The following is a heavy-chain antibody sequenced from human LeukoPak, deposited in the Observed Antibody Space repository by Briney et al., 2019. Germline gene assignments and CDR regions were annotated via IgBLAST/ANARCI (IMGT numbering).Heavy chain of an antibody. CDR2: INHSGST. CDR3: ARHTVTTSPFFDP. D-gene: IGHD4-17*01. Sequence: SETLSPTRAVYGGSFSGYYWSWIRQPPGKGLEWIGEINHSGSTNYNPSLKSRVTISVDTSKNQFSLKLSSVTAADTAVYYCARHTVTTSPFFDPWGQGTLVTVSS. J-gene: IGHJ5*02. CDR1: GGSFSGYY. V-gene: IGHV4-34*01.